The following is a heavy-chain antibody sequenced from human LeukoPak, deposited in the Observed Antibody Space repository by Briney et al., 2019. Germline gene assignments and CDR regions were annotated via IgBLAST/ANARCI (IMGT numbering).Heavy chain of an antibody. CDR2: ISGSGTTT. Sequence: PRGSLRLSCAASGFTFSTYAMTWVRQAPGEGLEWVSAISGSGTTTYYADSVKGRFTISRDNSKNTLDLQMNSLRAEDTAVYYCARGPVVPVATYYFEYWGQGTLVSVSS. J-gene: IGHJ4*02. D-gene: IGHD2-2*01. CDR3: ARGPVVPVATYYFEY. V-gene: IGHV3-23*01. CDR1: GFTFSTYA.